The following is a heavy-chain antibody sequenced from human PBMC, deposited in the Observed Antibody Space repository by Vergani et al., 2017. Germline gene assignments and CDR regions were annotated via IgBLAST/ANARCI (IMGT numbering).Heavy chain of an antibody. J-gene: IGHJ3*02. V-gene: IGHV1-2*02. CDR3: ARVLGPYCSSTSCYGAFDI. CDR1: GDTFTGYD. Sequence: QVQLVQSGAEVKKPGASVKVSCKAFGDTFTGYDMHGVRQATGQGLEWRGWINPNSGGTNYAQKFQGRVTMTRDTSISTAYMELSRLRSDDTSVYYCARVLGPYCSSTSCYGAFDIWGQGTMVTVSS. CDR2: INPNSGGT. D-gene: IGHD2-2*01.